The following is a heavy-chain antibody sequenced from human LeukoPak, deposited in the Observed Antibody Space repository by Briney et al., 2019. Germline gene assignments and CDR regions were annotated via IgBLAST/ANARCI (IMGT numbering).Heavy chain of an antibody. CDR1: GFTFSSYS. CDR3: ARDPALYDFWRGGNINFDY. V-gene: IGHV3-48*02. Sequence: PGGSLRLSCAASGFTFSSYSMNWVRQAPGKGLEWVSYISSSSSTIYYADSVKGRFTISRDNAKNSLYLQMNSLRDEDTAVYYCARDPALYDFWRGGNINFDYWGQGTLVTVSS. CDR2: ISSSSSTI. J-gene: IGHJ4*02. D-gene: IGHD3-3*01.